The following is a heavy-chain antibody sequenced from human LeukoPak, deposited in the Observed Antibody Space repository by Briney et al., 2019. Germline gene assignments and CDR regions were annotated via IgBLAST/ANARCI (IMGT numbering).Heavy chain of an antibody. CDR1: GFTFSNAW. CDR3: ARDSGNYLDAFDI. CDR2: IKSKTDGGTT. D-gene: IGHD1-7*01. Sequence: PGGSLRLSCAASGFTFSNAWMSWVRQAPGKGLEWVGRIKSKTDGGTTDYAAPVKGRFTISRDDSKNTLYLQMNSLKTEDTAVYYCARDSGNYLDAFDIWGQGTMVTVSS. J-gene: IGHJ3*02. V-gene: IGHV3-15*01.